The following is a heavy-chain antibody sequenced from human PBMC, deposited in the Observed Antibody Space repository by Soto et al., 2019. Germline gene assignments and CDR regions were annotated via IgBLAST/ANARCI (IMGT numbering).Heavy chain of an antibody. J-gene: IGHJ4*01. D-gene: IGHD5-18*01. CDR1: GFIFSSYD. CDR3: TKGSTYSFYFDH. Sequence: PGGSLRLFCVASGFIFSSYDMSWVRQAPGKGLEWVSFIIGNSGTTYYADSVKGRFTISRDNSKNTLYLQMSRLGAEDTAAYYCTKGSTYSFYFDHWGQGTLVTASS. CDR2: IIGNSGTT. V-gene: IGHV3-23*01.